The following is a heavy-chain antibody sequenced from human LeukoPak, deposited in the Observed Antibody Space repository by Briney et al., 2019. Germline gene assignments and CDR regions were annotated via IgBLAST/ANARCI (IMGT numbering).Heavy chain of an antibody. CDR3: GKGFSILASKQYFYYPGLDV. CDR1: GIAFENYA. CDR2: IGEDGSTT. Sequence: PGGSPRLSCAASGIAFENYAMNWVRQAPGKGLEWVSLIGEDGSTTLYASSVKGRFTISRANGKKSLSLHMTSLRPEDTALYYCGKGFSILASKQYFYYPGLDVWGQGTTVTVSS. J-gene: IGHJ6*02. V-gene: IGHV3-43*02. D-gene: IGHD3-3*01.